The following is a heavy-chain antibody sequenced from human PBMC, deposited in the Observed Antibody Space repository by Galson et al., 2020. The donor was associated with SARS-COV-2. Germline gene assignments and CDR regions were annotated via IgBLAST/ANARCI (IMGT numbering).Heavy chain of an antibody. CDR3: ARSDSSWYYDY. Sequence: ASVKVSCKASGYTFTSYDINWVRQATGQGLEWMGWMNPNSANTGYAQKFQGRVTMTRNTSISTAYMELSSLRSEDTAVYYCARSDSSWYYDYWGQGILVTVSS. J-gene: IGHJ4*02. V-gene: IGHV1-8*01. D-gene: IGHD6-13*01. CDR1: GYTFTSYD. CDR2: MNPNSANT.